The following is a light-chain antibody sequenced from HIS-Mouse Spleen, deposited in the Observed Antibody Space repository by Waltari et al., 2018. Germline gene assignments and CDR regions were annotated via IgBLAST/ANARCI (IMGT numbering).Light chain of an antibody. CDR1: NIGSKS. J-gene: IGLJ2*01. CDR2: ADS. CDR3: QVWDSSSDHVV. Sequence: SYVLTQPPSVSVAPGKTARITCGGNNIGSKSVHWYQQKPGQATVLVVYADSDRPSGIPERFAGSNPGNTASLTSSGVEAGDEADYYCQVWDSSSDHVVFGGGTKLTVL. V-gene: IGLV3-21*03.